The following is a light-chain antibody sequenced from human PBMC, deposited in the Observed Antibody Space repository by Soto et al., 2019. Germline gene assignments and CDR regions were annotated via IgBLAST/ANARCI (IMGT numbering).Light chain of an antibody. CDR2: DNS. CDR3: QVWDRSRDLSDV. Sequence: SYVMTQPPSVSVAPGQTAMITCGGTNIGSKSVHWYQQKAGQAPVLVIYDNSDRPAGIPERFSASNSGNADTLNIDRVEGGEESDYYFQVWDRSRDLSDVLGPGTKLTVL. J-gene: IGLJ1*01. CDR1: NIGSKS. V-gene: IGLV3-21*02.